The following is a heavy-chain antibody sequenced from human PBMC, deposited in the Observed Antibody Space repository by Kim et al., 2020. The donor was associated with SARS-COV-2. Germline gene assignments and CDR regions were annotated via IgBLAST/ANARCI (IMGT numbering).Heavy chain of an antibody. CDR3: AKDGIVVVPAAMAVGAFDI. Sequence: GGSLRLSCAASGFTFSSYAMSWVRQAPGKGLEWVSAISGSGGSTYYADSVKGRFTISRDNSKNTLYLQMNSLRAEDTAVYYCAKDGIVVVPAAMAVGAFDIWGQGTMVTVSS. J-gene: IGHJ3*02. CDR2: ISGSGGST. V-gene: IGHV3-23*01. CDR1: GFTFSSYA. D-gene: IGHD2-2*01.